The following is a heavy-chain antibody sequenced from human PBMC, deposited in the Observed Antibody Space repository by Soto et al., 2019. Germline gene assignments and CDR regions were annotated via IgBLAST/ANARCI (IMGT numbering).Heavy chain of an antibody. CDR1: GGSISSSNW. CDR3: SRAAMGGSIWPFDY. CDR2: TYHSEST. Sequence: QVQLQESGPGLVKPSGTLSLTCAVSGGSISSSNWWSWLRQPPGNGLEWIGETYHSESTNYNPSLNRRVTISEDKSKIQLTLRLGSVTAADTAAYSCSRAAMGGSIWPFDYWGQGTLVTVSS. V-gene: IGHV4-4*02. D-gene: IGHD6-13*01. J-gene: IGHJ4*02.